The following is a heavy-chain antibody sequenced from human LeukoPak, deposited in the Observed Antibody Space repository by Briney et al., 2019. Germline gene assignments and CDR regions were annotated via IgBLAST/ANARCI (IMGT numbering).Heavy chain of an antibody. CDR1: GYSFTSYW. V-gene: IGHV5-51*01. Sequence: GESLKISCKGSGYSFTSYWIGWVRQLPGKGLEWMGIIYPGDSDTRYSPSFQGQVTISADKSISTAYLQWSSLKASDTAMYYCARRSRHPEKYDSSGPDYWGQGTLVTVSS. D-gene: IGHD3-22*01. CDR3: ARRSRHPEKYDSSGPDY. CDR2: IYPGDSDT. J-gene: IGHJ4*02.